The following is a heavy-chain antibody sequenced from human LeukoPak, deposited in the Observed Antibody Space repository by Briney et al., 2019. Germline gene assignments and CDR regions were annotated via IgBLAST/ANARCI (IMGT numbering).Heavy chain of an antibody. CDR3: AGVGGYFDY. CDR2: LSGSGGST. CDR1: GFTFSSYA. J-gene: IGHJ4*02. Sequence: PGGSLRLSCAASGFTFSSYAMSWVRQAPGKGLDWGSALSGSGGSTYYADSVKGRFTISRDNSQNTRYLQRNSLRAEDAAAYYFAGVGGYFDYWGQGTLVTVSS. D-gene: IGHD3-16*01. V-gene: IGHV3-23*01.